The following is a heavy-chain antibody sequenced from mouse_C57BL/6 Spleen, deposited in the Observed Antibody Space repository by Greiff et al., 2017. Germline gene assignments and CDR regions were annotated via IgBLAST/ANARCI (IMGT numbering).Heavy chain of an antibody. D-gene: IGHD2-1*01. J-gene: IGHJ1*03. V-gene: IGHV7-3*01. CDR3: ARLYGNYVGYFDV. CDR2: IRNKANGYTT. CDR1: GFTFTDYY. Sequence: EVKVVESGGGLVQPGGSLSLSCAASGFTFTDYYMSWVRQPPGKALEWLGFIRNKANGYTTEYSASVKGRFTISRDNSQSILYLQMNALRAEDSATYYCARLYGNYVGYFDVWGTGTMVTVSS.